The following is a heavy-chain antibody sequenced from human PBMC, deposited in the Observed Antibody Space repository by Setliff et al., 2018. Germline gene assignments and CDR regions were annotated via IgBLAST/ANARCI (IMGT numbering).Heavy chain of an antibody. D-gene: IGHD5-18*01. CDR2: ISSSSRTK. J-gene: IGHJ6*03. V-gene: IGHV3-48*01. Sequence: GGSLRLSCAASGFTFSSYTMNWVRQAPGKGLEWVSYISSSSRTKYYADSVKGRFTISRDNAKNSLYLQMNSLRAEDTAVYYCARNGDVDTGFLGYYYYYYMDVWGKGTTVTVS. CDR3: ARNGDVDTGFLGYYYYYYMDV. CDR1: GFTFSSYT.